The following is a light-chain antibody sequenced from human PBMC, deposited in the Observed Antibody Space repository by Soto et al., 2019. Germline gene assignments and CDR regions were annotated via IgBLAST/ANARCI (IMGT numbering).Light chain of an antibody. J-gene: IGKJ1*01. CDR2: GAS. CDR1: QSVSSSY. V-gene: IGKV3-20*01. Sequence: EIVLTQSPGTLSLSPGERATLSCRASQSVSSSYLAWYQQKPGQAPRLLIYGASSRATGIPDRFSGSGSGTAFTLTISRLEPEDFAVDYCQQYGSSSWTVGQGTKVEIK. CDR3: QQYGSSSWT.